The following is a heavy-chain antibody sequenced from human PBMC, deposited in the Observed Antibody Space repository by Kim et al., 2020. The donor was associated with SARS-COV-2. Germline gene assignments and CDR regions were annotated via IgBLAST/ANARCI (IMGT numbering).Heavy chain of an antibody. V-gene: IGHV3-21*01. J-gene: IGHJ6*03. CDR3: ARVHGSYYDFWSGYYGGSASYYYYMDV. Sequence: GGSLRLSCAASGFTFSSYSMNWVRQAPGKGLEWVSSISSSSSYIYYADSVKGRFTISRDNAKNSLYLQMNSLRAEDTAVYYCARVHGSYYDFWSGYYGGSASYYYYMDVWGKGTTVTVSS. CDR1: GFTFSSYS. CDR2: ISSSSSYI. D-gene: IGHD3-3*01.